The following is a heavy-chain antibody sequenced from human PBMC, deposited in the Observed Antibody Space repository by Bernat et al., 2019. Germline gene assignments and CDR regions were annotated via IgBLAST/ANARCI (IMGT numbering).Heavy chain of an antibody. CDR3: ARRLSQGIFDS. V-gene: IGHV3-11*06. CDR1: GLTFSDYY. CDR2: ISGSSTYT. J-gene: IGHJ4*02. Sequence: QVHLVESGGGLVKPGGSLRLSCAASGLTFSDYYMTWIRQAPGKGLEWVSYISGSSTYTDYADSVRGRFTISRDNAANSLSLQMNSLRAEDTAVYYCARRLSQGIFDSWGQGTLVTVSS.